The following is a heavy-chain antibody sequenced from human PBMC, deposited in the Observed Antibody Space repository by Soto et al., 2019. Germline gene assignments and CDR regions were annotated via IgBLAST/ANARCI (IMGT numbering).Heavy chain of an antibody. D-gene: IGHD2-15*01. J-gene: IGHJ5*02. Sequence: PSETLSLTCTVSCVYLSNYYWAWIRQPPGKGLEWIGHAYHSGSTSYSPSLKSRVTMSVDTSKNQFSLRLNSVTAADTAVYYCARTYGSGGDCYPGSNYFDPWGQGTLVTVSS. CDR2: AYHSGST. CDR1: CVYLSNYY. CDR3: ARTYGSGGDCYPGSNYFDP. V-gene: IGHV4-59*01.